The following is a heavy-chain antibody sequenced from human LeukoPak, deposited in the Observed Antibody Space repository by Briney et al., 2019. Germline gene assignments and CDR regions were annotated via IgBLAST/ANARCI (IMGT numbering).Heavy chain of an antibody. CDR1: GFTFSSYA. D-gene: IGHD5-18*01. J-gene: IGHJ4*02. CDR2: ISGNGGTT. Sequence: GGSLRLSCAASGFTFSSYAMHWVRQAPGKGLKYVSAISGNGGTTYYVNSVKGRFTISRDNSKNTLYLQMGSLRAEDMAVYYCARAGNVDTANFDYWGQGTLVTVSS. V-gene: IGHV3-64*01. CDR3: ARAGNVDTANFDY.